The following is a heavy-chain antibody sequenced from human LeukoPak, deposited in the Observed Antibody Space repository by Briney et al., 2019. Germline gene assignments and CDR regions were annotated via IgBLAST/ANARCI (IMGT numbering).Heavy chain of an antibody. V-gene: IGHV4-59*01. CDR2: IYYSGST. CDR3: ARGLMVRGVIPNRGDSKNYYYMDV. D-gene: IGHD3-10*01. CDR1: GGSIRGYY. Sequence: SETLSLTCNVSGGSIRGYYWSWIRQPPGKGLEWIGYIYYSGSTNYNPSLKSRVTISVDTSKNQFPLKLSSVTAADTAVYYCARGLMVRGVIPNRGDSKNYYYMDVWGKGTTVTISS. J-gene: IGHJ6*03.